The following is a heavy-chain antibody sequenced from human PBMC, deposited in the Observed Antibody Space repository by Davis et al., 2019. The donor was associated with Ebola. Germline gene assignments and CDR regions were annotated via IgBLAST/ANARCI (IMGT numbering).Heavy chain of an antibody. CDR3: ARATVTTLYRYYYYGMDV. V-gene: IGHV4-34*01. CDR1: GGSFSGYY. Sequence: MPSETLSLTCAVYGGSFSGYYWSWIRQPPGKGLEWIGEINHSGSTNYNPSLKSRVTISVDASKNQFSLKLSSVTAADTAVYYCARATVTTLYRYYYYGMDVWGQGTTVTVSS. J-gene: IGHJ6*02. CDR2: INHSGST. D-gene: IGHD4-17*01.